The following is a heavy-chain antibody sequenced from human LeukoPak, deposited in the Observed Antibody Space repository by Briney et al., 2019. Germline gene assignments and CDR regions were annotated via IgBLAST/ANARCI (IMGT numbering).Heavy chain of an antibody. CDR1: GFTFSSYA. V-gene: IGHV3-30-3*01. CDR2: ISYDGSNK. J-gene: IGHJ6*02. Sequence: GGSLRLSCAASGFTFSSYAMHWVRQAPGKGLEWVAVISYDGSNKYYADSVKGRFTISRDNSENTLYLQMNSLRAEDTAVYYCARTMVRAIADYYYGMDVWGQGTTVTVSS. CDR3: ARTMVRAIADYYYGMDV. D-gene: IGHD3-10*01.